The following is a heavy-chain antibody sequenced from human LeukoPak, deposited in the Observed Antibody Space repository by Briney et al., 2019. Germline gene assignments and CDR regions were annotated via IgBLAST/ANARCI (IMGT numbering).Heavy chain of an antibody. CDR1: GGSISSSTYY. J-gene: IGHJ6*03. V-gene: IGHV4-39*07. Sequence: SETLSLTCTVSGGSISSSTYYWGWVRQPPGKGLEWIGSIYYSGTTYYNPSLKSRVTISVDTSKNQFSLKLSSVTAADTAVYYCARRIAAAAGRSYYYYYYMDVWGKGTTVTISS. CDR2: IYYSGTT. D-gene: IGHD6-13*01. CDR3: ARRIAAAAGRSYYYYYYMDV.